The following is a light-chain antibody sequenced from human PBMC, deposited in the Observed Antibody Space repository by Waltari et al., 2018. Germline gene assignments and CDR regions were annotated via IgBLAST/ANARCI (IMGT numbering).Light chain of an antibody. V-gene: IGLV4-69*01. CDR3: QTGGHGTWV. CDR2: VDSDGSH. CDR1: SGHSSNV. J-gene: IGLJ3*02. Sequence: QLVLTQSPSASASLGASVKLTCTLSSGHSSNVIAWLQEQPGKGPRYLMKVDSDGSHSKGDAIPDRFSGSSSGAQRYLTISRLQSEDEADYYCQTGGHGTWVFGGGTKLTVL.